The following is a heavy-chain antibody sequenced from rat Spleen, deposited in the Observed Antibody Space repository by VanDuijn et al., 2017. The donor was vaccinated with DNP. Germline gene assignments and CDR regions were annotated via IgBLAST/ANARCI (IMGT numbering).Heavy chain of an antibody. J-gene: IGHJ2*01. Sequence: EVQLVESGGGLVQPGRSLKLSCAASGFTFTYYGMAWVRQPPTKGLEWVASISASGGSTSYRNSVKGRFTISRDYAKSTLYLQMDSLRSEDTATYYCARVSGYDYFDYWGQGVMVTVSS. CDR1: GFTFTYYG. CDR3: ARVSGYDYFDY. CDR2: ISASGGST. D-gene: IGHD4-3*01. V-gene: IGHV5S13*01.